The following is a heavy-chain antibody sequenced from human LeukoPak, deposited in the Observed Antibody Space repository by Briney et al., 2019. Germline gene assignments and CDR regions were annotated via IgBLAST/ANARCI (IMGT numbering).Heavy chain of an antibody. CDR2: INHSGST. V-gene: IGHV4-34*01. CDR1: GGSFSGYY. Sequence: PSETLSLTCAVYGGSFSGYYWSWIRQPPGKGLEWIGEINHSGSTNYNPSLKSRVTISVDTSKNQFSLKLSSVTAADTAVYYCARASVGYGYAANYWGQGTLVTVSS. CDR3: ARASVGYGYAANY. J-gene: IGHJ4*02. D-gene: IGHD5-18*01.